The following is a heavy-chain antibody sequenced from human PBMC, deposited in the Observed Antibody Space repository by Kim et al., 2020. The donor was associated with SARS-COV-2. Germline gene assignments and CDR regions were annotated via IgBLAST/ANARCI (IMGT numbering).Heavy chain of an antibody. CDR1: GYTFTSYY. D-gene: IGHD2-2*01. V-gene: IGHV1-46*01. CDR3: ARRDIVVVPAARGLGD. J-gene: IGHJ4*02. Sequence: ASVKVSCKASGYTFTSYYMHWVRQAPGQGLEWMGIINPSGGSTSYAQKFQGRVTMTRDTSTSTVYMELSSLRSEDTAVYYCARRDIVVVPAARGLGDWGQGTLVTVSS. CDR2: INPSGGST.